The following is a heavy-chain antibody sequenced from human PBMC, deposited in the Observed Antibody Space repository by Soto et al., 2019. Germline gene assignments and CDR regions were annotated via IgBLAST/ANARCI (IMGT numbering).Heavy chain of an antibody. J-gene: IGHJ4*02. CDR2: IYYSGST. D-gene: IGHD1-26*01. CDR3: ASLVGDTPIDY. CDR1: GGSICRSTYY. Sequence: PSQTRSLNCSVSGGSICRSTYYWGWIRQPPGKGLEWIGSIYYSGSTYYNLSLKSRVTISVDTSKNQFSLKLSSVTAADTAVYYCASLVGDTPIDYWGEGTLVTVSS. V-gene: IGHV4-39*01.